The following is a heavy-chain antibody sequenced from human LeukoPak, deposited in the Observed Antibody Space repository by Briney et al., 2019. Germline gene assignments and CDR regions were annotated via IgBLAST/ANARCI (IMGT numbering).Heavy chain of an antibody. D-gene: IGHD3-3*01. CDR2: MNPNSGST. J-gene: IGHJ6*03. CDR3: ARGVLRFLDRYYYYYMDV. CDR1: GYTFTSYD. Sequence: ASVKVSCKASGYTFTSYDINWVRQATGQGLEWMGWMNPNSGSTGYAQKFQGRVTITRNTSISTAYMELSSLRSEDTAVYYCARGVLRFLDRYYYYYMDVWGKGTTVTVSS. V-gene: IGHV1-8*03.